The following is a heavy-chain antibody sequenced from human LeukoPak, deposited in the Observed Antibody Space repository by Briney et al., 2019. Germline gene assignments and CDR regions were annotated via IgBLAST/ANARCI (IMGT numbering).Heavy chain of an antibody. V-gene: IGHV4-31*03. Sequence: SETLSLTCTVSGGSISSGGYYWSWIRQHPGKGLEWIGYIYYSGSTYYNPSLKSRVTISVDTSKNQFSLKLSSVTAADTAVYYCARGVVAADYYFDYWGQGTLVTVSS. CDR3: ARGVVAADYYFDY. CDR1: GGSISSGGYY. J-gene: IGHJ4*02. D-gene: IGHD2-15*01. CDR2: IYYSGST.